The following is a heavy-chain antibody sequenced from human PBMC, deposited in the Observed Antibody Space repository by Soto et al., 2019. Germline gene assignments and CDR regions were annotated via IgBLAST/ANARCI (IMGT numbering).Heavy chain of an antibody. D-gene: IGHD6-13*01. J-gene: IGHJ4*02. V-gene: IGHV1-18*01. CDR3: ARSPRRIAAAVIYDY. CDR1: GYTFTSYG. Sequence: ASVKVSCKASGYTFTSYGISWVRQAPGQGLEWMGWISAYNGNTNYAQKLQGRVTMTTDTSTSTAYMELRSLRSDDTAVYYCARSPRRIAAAVIYDYWGQGTLVTVSS. CDR2: ISAYNGNT.